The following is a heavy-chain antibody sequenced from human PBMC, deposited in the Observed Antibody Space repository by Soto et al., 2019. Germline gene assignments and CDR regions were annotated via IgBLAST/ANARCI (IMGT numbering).Heavy chain of an antibody. CDR2: ISGSGDST. Sequence: GGSLRLSCAASGFTFSSYAMNWVRQAPGKGLEWVSVISGSGDSTYYADSVKGRFTISRDNSKNTLYLQMNSLRAEDTAVYYCARGDYYDSSGPFSDAFDIWGQGTMVTVSS. CDR1: GFTFSSYA. CDR3: ARGDYYDSSGPFSDAFDI. V-gene: IGHV3-23*01. J-gene: IGHJ3*02. D-gene: IGHD3-22*01.